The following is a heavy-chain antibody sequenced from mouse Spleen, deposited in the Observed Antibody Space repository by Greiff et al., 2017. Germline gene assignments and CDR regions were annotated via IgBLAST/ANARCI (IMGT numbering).Heavy chain of an antibody. CDR2: INPSTGGT. CDR3: ARLTFIGRSSYRWYFDV. CDR1: GYSFTGYY. J-gene: IGHJ1*03. D-gene: IGHD1-1*01. Sequence: VQLQQSGPELVKPGASVKISCKASGYSFTGYYMNWVKQSPEKSLEWIGEINPSTGGTTYNQKFKAKATLTVDKSSSTAYMQLKSLTSEDSAVYYCARLTFIGRSSYRWYFDVWGTGTTVTVSS. V-gene: IGHV1-42*01.